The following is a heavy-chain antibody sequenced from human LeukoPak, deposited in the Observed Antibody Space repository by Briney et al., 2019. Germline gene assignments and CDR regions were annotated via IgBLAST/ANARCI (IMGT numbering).Heavy chain of an antibody. D-gene: IGHD2-21*01. CDR1: GFTFSSYS. Sequence: GGSLRLSCAASGFTFSSYSMNWVRQAPGKGLEGVSYISSSSSTIYYADSVKGRFTISRDSAKNSLYLQMNSLRAEDAAVYFCAKAPVTSCRGAYCYPFDCWGQGTLVTVSS. J-gene: IGHJ4*02. CDR2: ISSSSSTI. CDR3: AKAPVTSCRGAYCYPFDC. V-gene: IGHV3-48*01.